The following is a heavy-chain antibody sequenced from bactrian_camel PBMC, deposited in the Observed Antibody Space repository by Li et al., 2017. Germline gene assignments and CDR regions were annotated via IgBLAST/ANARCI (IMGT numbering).Heavy chain of an antibody. Sequence: QVQLVESGGGSVQAGGSLRLSCAASGYTVNSDHMAWFRQAPGKEREGVASILSNGFTTYADSVKGRFTISKDNAKNSVYLQMNSLKAEDSAMYYCAAGSRVGLSPTAYSYWGQGTQVTVS. CDR1: GYTVNSDH. J-gene: IGHJ4*01. D-gene: IGHD5*01. CDR3: AAGSRVGLSPTAYSY. V-gene: IGHV3S53*01. CDR2: ILSNGFT.